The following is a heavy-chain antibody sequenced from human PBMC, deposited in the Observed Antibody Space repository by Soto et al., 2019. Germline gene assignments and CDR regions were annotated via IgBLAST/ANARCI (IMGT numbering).Heavy chain of an antibody. CDR1: GGTFSSYA. Sequence: QVQLVQSGAEVKKPGSSVKVSCKASGGTFSSYAISWVRQAPGQGLEWMGGIIPIFGTANYAQKFQGRVTITADESTSTAYMELSSLRSEDTAVYYCARGGVVVVAATVHYYYGMDVWGQGTTVTVSS. D-gene: IGHD2-15*01. V-gene: IGHV1-69*12. CDR3: ARGGVVVVAATVHYYYGMDV. CDR2: IIPIFGTA. J-gene: IGHJ6*02.